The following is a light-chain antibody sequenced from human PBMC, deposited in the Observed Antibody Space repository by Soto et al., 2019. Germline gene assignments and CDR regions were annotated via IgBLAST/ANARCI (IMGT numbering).Light chain of an antibody. CDR3: QQYDKLPLT. CDR2: HAF. J-gene: IGKJ4*01. Sequence: DIQMTQSPSSLCASVGDRVTITFQASQDINSYLAWYQQKPGKAPKFLIFHAFNLEPGVPSRFRGSGSGTDFSFTISNLQPEDVATYYCQQYDKLPLTFGGGTKVDIK. V-gene: IGKV1-33*01. CDR1: QDINSY.